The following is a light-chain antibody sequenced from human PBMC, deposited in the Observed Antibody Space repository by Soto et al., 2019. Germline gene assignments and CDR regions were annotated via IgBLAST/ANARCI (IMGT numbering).Light chain of an antibody. CDR2: AAS. CDR1: QSFRVH. V-gene: IGKV1-39*01. J-gene: IGKJ2*01. CDR3: QQSFITPYT. Sequence: DIQMTQSPSSLSASVGDTVTITCRASQSFRVHLNWYQQKPGKVPKLLIYAASNLHSGVPSRFSGSGSETDFALTIISLQPEVFATYYCQQSFITPYTFGQGTRLEIK.